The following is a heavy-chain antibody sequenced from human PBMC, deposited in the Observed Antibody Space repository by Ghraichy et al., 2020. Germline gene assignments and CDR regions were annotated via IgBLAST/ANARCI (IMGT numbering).Heavy chain of an antibody. CDR2: ISGSGGST. D-gene: IGHD3-3*01. Sequence: GSLRLSCAASGFTFSSYAMSWVRQAPGKGLEWVSAISGSGGSTYYADSVKGRFTISRDNSKNTLYLQMNSLRAEDTAVYYCAKAGRVLRFLEWLPTPDNQMDVWGKGTTVTVSS. V-gene: IGHV3-23*01. J-gene: IGHJ6*04. CDR3: AKAGRVLRFLEWLPTPDNQMDV. CDR1: GFTFSSYA.